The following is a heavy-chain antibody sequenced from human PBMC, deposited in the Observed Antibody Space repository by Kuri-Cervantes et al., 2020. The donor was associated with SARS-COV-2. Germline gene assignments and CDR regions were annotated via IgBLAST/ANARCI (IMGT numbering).Heavy chain of an antibody. D-gene: IGHD2-2*01. J-gene: IGHJ4*02. V-gene: IGHV3-9*01. CDR2: ISWNSGSI. Sequence: GGSLRLSCAASGFTFDDHAMHWVRQAPGKGLEWVSGISWNSGSIGYADSVKGRFTISRDNSKNTLYLQMNSLRAEDTAVYYCASTLIQDYFDYWGQGTLVTVSS. CDR3: ASTLIQDYFDY. CDR1: GFTFDDHA.